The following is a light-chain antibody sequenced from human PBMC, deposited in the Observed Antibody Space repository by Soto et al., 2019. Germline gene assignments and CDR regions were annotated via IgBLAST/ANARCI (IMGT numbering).Light chain of an antibody. CDR1: QSVGTS. Sequence: DIVLTQSPATLSLSPGDRATLSCRASQSVGTSLAWYKQQPGQAPRLLIHDAAYRATRIPERFRGSGSGTAFSLSLSSLEPDDFAVCYWQHRSSRPRWFGRGTNVEV. CDR2: DAA. CDR3: QHRSSRPRW. J-gene: IGKJ1*01. V-gene: IGKV3-11*01.